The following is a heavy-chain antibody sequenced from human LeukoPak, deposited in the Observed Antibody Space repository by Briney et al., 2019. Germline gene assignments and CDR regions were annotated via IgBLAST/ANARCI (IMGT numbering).Heavy chain of an antibody. CDR3: ARDSSSWSGWSDP. J-gene: IGHJ5*02. CDR1: GGSINKYF. CDR2: IYYNGIT. D-gene: IGHD6-13*01. Sequence: SETLSLTCTVSGGSINKYFWSWIRQPPGRGLEWIGYIYYNGITNYNPSLKSRVTISVDMSKNQFSLKLSSVTAADTAVYYCARDSSSWSGWSDPWGQGTLVTVSS. V-gene: IGHV4-59*01.